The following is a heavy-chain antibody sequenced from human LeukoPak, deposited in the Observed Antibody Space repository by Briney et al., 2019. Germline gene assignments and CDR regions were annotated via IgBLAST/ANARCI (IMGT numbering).Heavy chain of an antibody. D-gene: IGHD6-13*01. J-gene: IGHJ4*02. CDR2: ISSAGTT. V-gene: IGHV3-66*01. Sequence: GGSLRLSCAASGFTVSSSYMSWVRQAPGKGPEWVSIISSAGTTYYADSVKGRFTISRDNSKNTVYLQVNGLRDEDTAVYYCARDLEAANTYYFDYWGQGTMVTVSS. CDR3: ARDLEAANTYYFDY. CDR1: GFTVSSSY.